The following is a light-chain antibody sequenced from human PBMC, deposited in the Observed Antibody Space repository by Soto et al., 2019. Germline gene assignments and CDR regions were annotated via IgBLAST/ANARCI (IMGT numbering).Light chain of an antibody. V-gene: IGKV3-20*01. Sequence: ENVLTQSPGTLSLSPGERATLSCRASQSLSSSYLAWYQQKPGQAPRLLIYGASSRATGIPDRFSGSGSGTDFTLTISRLEPEDFAVYYCQQFATSPLTCGGGTKVEIK. J-gene: IGKJ4*01. CDR2: GAS. CDR3: QQFATSPLT. CDR1: QSLSSSY.